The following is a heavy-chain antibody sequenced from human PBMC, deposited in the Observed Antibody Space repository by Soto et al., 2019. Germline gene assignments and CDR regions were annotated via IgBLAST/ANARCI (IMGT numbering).Heavy chain of an antibody. Sequence: SETLSLTCAVYGGSFSGYYWSWIRQPPGKGLEWIGEINHSGSTNYNPSLKSRVTISVDTSKNQFSLKLSSVTAADTAVYYCARGYAYYDIPPGDWGQGTLVTVSS. CDR2: INHSGST. CDR3: ARGYAYYDIPPGD. J-gene: IGHJ4*02. V-gene: IGHV4-34*01. D-gene: IGHD3-9*01. CDR1: GGSFSGYY.